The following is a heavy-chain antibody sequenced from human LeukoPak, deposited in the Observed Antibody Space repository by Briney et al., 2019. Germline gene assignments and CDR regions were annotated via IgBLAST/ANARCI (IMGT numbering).Heavy chain of an antibody. CDR3: VRAHHDAAYYFDC. V-gene: IGHV3-66*02. Sequence: GGSLRLSCAASGFTVSNTYMSWVRQAPGKGLEWVSVIYSGGSTYYADSVKGRFTISRDNSKNTLYLQMNSLRAEDTAVYYYVRAHHDAAYYFDCWGQGTLVTVSS. J-gene: IGHJ4*02. CDR1: GFTVSNTY. CDR2: IYSGGST.